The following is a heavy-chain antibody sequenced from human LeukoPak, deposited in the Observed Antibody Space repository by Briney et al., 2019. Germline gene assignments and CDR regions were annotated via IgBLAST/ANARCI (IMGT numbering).Heavy chain of an antibody. J-gene: IGHJ4*02. CDR3: AVSSRYSGSYFDFDY. CDR1: GGTFSSYA. Sequence: ASVKVSCKASGGTFSSYAISWVRRAPGQGLERMGIINPSGGSTSYAQKFQGRVTMTRDTSTSTVYMELSSLRSEDTAVYYCAVSSRYSGSYFDFDYWGQGTLVTVSS. V-gene: IGHV1-46*01. CDR2: INPSGGST. D-gene: IGHD1-26*01.